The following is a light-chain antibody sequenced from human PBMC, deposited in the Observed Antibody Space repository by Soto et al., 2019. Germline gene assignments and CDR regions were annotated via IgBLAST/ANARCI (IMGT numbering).Light chain of an antibody. J-gene: IGLJ3*02. CDR1: SSDVGSYNL. CDR2: EGS. CDR3: CSYAGSSNWV. Sequence: QSVLTQPAFVSGSPGQSITISCTGTSSDVGSYNLVSWYQQHPGKAPKLMIYEGSKRPSGVSNRFSGSKSGNTASLTISGLQAEDEADYYCCSYAGSSNWVFGGGTQLTVL. V-gene: IGLV2-23*01.